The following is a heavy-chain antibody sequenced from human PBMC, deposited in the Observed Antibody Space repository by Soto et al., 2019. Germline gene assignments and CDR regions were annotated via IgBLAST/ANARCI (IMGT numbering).Heavy chain of an antibody. CDR3: ARRKSYNGYPYYFDY. CDR2: IYYSGST. Sequence: PSETLSLTCTVSGGSISSSSYYGGWIRQPPGKGLEWIGTIYYSGSTYYNPSLKSRVTISVDTSKNQFSLKLSSVTAADTAVYYCARRKSYNGYPYYFDYWGQGTLVTVSS. CDR1: GGSISSSSYY. D-gene: IGHD5-12*01. V-gene: IGHV4-39*01. J-gene: IGHJ4*02.